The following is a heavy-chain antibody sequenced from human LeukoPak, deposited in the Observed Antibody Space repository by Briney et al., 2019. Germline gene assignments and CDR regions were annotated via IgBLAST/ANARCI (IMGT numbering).Heavy chain of an antibody. CDR3: AKALNYYGSGSGDY. Sequence: GGSLRLSCTASGFTFSNYGMHWVRQAPGKGLEWVAVIWYDGSNKYYADSVKGRFTISRDNSKNTLYLQMNSLRAEDTAVYHCAKALNYYGSGSGDYWGQGTLVTVSS. CDR2: IWYDGSNK. V-gene: IGHV3-33*06. CDR1: GFTFSNYG. J-gene: IGHJ4*02. D-gene: IGHD3-10*01.